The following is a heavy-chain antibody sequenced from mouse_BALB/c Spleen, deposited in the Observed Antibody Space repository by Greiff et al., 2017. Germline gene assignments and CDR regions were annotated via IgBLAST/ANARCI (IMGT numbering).Heavy chain of an antibody. CDR2: ISSGSSTI. CDR3: ARGGGGPYYAMDY. CDR1: GFTFSSFG. Sequence: EVQGVESGGGLVQPGGSRKLSCAASGFTFSSFGMHWVRQAPGKGLEWVAYISSGSSTIYYADTVKGRITISRDNPKNTLFLQITSLRSEDTAMFYCARGGGGPYYAMDYWGQGTSVTVSS. J-gene: IGHJ4*01. V-gene: IGHV5-17*02.